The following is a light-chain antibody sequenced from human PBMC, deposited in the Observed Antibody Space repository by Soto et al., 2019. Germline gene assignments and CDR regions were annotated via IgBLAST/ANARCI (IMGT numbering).Light chain of an antibody. Sequence: QSVLTQPASVSGSPGQSITISCTGTSSDVGGYNYVSWYQQHPGKAPKLMIYDVSNRPSGVSNRFSGSKSGNTASLTISGLQAEDEADYYCSSYTGSSIVVFGRGTNLTVL. J-gene: IGLJ2*01. CDR3: SSYTGSSIVV. V-gene: IGLV2-14*01. CDR2: DVS. CDR1: SSDVGGYNY.